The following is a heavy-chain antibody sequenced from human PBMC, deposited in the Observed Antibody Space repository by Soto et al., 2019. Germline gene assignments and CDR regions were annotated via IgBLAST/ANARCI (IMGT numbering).Heavy chain of an antibody. V-gene: IGHV4-30-4*01. D-gene: IGHD1-26*01. CDR1: GGSIISGDYY. CDR2: IYHSGST. J-gene: IGHJ3*02. Sequence: PSATRSLTCTVSGGSIISGDYYWSCIRQPPGKGLEWIGYIYHSGSTYYNLSLKSRVTISVDTSKNQFSLKLSSVTAADTAVYYCARRKVGATAWVAFDIWGQGTMVTVSS. CDR3: ARRKVGATAWVAFDI.